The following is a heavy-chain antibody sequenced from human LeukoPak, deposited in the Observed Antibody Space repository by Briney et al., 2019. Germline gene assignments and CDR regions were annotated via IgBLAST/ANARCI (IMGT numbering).Heavy chain of an antibody. CDR1: GYTFTSYA. V-gene: IGHV1-3*01. D-gene: IGHD6-19*01. Sequence: ASVKVSCKASGYTFTSYAMHWVRQAPGQRLEWMGWINAGNGNTKYSQKFQGRVTITRDTSASTAYMELSSVTAADTAVYYCASRYSSGRLTFNIWGQGTMVTVSS. CDR2: INAGNGNT. J-gene: IGHJ3*02. CDR3: ASRYSSGRLTFNI.